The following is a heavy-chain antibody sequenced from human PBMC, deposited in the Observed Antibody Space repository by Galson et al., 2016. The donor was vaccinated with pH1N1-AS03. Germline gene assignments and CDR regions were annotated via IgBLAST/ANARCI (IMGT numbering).Heavy chain of an antibody. Sequence: SLRLSCAASGFTFSKTGMNWVRQAPGKGPEWVSSIDEGGSHPYSADSLQGLFTISRDNTKNSLFLHMNSLRAEDTAVYYCVTDGTFGSTIEHWGQGTLVTVSS. D-gene: IGHD2-15*01. V-gene: IGHV3-21*01. CDR3: VTDGTFGSTIEH. J-gene: IGHJ4*02. CDR1: GFTFSKTG. CDR2: IDEGGSHP.